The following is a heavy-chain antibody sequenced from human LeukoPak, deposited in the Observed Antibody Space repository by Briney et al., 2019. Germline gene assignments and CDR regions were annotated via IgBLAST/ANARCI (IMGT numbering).Heavy chain of an antibody. Sequence: SGGSLRLSCAATGFAFSNYAMNWVRQPPGKGLEWVSAVSGSGAYTYYVDSVRGRFTISRDNSKNTLYLQLNSLTAEDTAVYYCAKARDIVVVPAAMCALDVWGQGTTATVSS. CDR2: VSGSGAYT. CDR1: GFAFSNYA. CDR3: AKARDIVVVPAAMCALDV. V-gene: IGHV3-23*01. J-gene: IGHJ6*02. D-gene: IGHD2-2*01.